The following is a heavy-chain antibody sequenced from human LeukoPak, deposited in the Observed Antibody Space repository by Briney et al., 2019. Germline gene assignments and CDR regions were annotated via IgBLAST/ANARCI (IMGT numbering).Heavy chain of an antibody. Sequence: GGSLRLSCAASGFTFTSYAMNWVRQAPGKGLEWVSYISSSSSTIYCADSVKGRFTISRDNAKNSLYLQMNSLRAEDTAVYYCARTAYWGQGTLVTVSS. CDR3: ARTAY. J-gene: IGHJ4*02. CDR1: GFTFTSYA. CDR2: ISSSSSTI. V-gene: IGHV3-48*04.